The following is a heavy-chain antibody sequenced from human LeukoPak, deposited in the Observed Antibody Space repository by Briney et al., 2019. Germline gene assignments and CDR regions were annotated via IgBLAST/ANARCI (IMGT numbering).Heavy chain of an antibody. CDR3: ATALAYCGGDCYPNYFDY. Sequence: PSQTLSLTVTLPDGSLVGVGYYGSSIRQHPGKGLGWIGYIYDGVSTNYNPSLKSRVTISVDTSKNQFSLKLSSVTAADTAVYYCATALAYCGGDCYPNYFDYWGQGTLVTVSS. D-gene: IGHD2-21*02. V-gene: IGHV4-31*03. J-gene: IGHJ4*02. CDR2: IYDGVST. CDR1: DGSLVGVGYY.